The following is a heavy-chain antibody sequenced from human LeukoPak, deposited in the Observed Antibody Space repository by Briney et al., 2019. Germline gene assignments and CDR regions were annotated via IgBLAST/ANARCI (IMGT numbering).Heavy chain of an antibody. Sequence: GGSLRLSCAVSGFTFCSYAMHWVRQAPGKGVEYVSAISSNGGSTYYANSVKGRFTISRENSNNTLYLQLGSLRGKDMAAYYCARGTPGGDIVVVPAARFAYPGPRTPVTVSS. J-gene: IGHJ4*01. D-gene: IGHD2-2*01. V-gene: IGHV3-64*01. CDR1: GFTFCSYA. CDR3: ARGTPGGDIVVVPAARFAY. CDR2: ISSNGGST.